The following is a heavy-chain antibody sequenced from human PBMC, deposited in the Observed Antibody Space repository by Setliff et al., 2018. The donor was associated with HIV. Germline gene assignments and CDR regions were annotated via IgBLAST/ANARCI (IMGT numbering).Heavy chain of an antibody. CDR1: GFTFSSYG. CDR3: AKAPGYSYGLVAFDY. J-gene: IGHJ4*02. CDR2: ISYDGSNK. Sequence: GGSLRLSCAASGFTFSSYGMHWVRQAPGKGLEWVAVISYDGSNKYYADSVKGRFTISRDNAKNTLYLQMNSLRAEDTAVYYCAKAPGYSYGLVAFDYWGQGIVVTVSS. D-gene: IGHD5-18*01. V-gene: IGHV3-30*18.